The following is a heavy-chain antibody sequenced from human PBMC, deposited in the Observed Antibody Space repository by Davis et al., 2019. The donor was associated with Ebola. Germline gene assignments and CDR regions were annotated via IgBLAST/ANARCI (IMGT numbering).Heavy chain of an antibody. V-gene: IGHV3-49*04. Sequence: GESLKISCTASGFTFGDYAMSWVRQAPGKGLEWVSFIRSKGFGGATEYAASVKGRFTISRDNAKNSLYLQLNTLRDEDTAVYFCVSAGWDHWGQGTLVTVSS. D-gene: IGHD2-15*01. CDR2: IRSKGFGGAT. J-gene: IGHJ4*02. CDR1: GFTFGDYA. CDR3: VSAGWDH.